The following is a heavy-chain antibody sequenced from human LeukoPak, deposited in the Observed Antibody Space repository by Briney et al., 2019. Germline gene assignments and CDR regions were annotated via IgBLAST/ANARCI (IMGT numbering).Heavy chain of an antibody. D-gene: IGHD1-1*01. Sequence: ASVTVSCKVSGYTLTELSMHWVRQAPGKGREGMGGFDPEDGETIYAQKFQGRVTMIQDTSTDTAYMELSSLRSEDTAVYYCATDLEKGAFDIWGQGTMVTVSS. CDR2: FDPEDGET. J-gene: IGHJ3*02. CDR1: GYTLTELS. V-gene: IGHV1-24*01. CDR3: ATDLEKGAFDI.